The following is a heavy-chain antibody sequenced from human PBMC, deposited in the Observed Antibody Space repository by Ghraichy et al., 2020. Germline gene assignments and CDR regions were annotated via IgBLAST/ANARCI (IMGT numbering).Heavy chain of an antibody. CDR3: ARRGRSPVGIDY. V-gene: IGHV3-23*01. J-gene: IGHJ4*02. D-gene: IGHD3-10*01. Sequence: GESLNISCAASGITFSVYAMNWVRQAPGKGLEWVSLIGGLDNNTYYADSVKGRFTISRDNSKNTLYLQMNSLRAEDTALYYCARRGRSPVGIDYWGQGTLVTVSS. CDR1: GITFSVYA. CDR2: IGGLDNNT.